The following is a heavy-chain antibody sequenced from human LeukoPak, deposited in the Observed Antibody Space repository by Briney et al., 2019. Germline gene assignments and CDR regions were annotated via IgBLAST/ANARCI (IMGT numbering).Heavy chain of an antibody. CDR3: ARIYGDYEQTPYYYGMDV. CDR1: GFTFSSYS. J-gene: IGHJ6*02. Sequence: PGGSLRLSCAASGFTFSSYSMNWVRQAPGKGLEWVSSISSSSSYIYYADSVKGRFTISRDNAKNSLYLQMNSLRAEDTAVYYCARIYGDYEQTPYYYGMDVWGQGTTVTVSS. V-gene: IGHV3-21*01. CDR2: ISSSSSYI. D-gene: IGHD4-17*01.